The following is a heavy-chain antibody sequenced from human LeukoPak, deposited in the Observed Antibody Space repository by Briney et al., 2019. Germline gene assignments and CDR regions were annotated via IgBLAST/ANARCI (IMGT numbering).Heavy chain of an antibody. CDR3: AKDQGYDILTGYYMNRFDP. D-gene: IGHD3-9*01. CDR2: ISGSGGST. J-gene: IGHJ5*02. Sequence: GASLRLSCAASGFTFSSYAMSWVRQAPGKGLEWVSAISGSGGSTYYADSVKGRFTTSRDNSKNTLYLQMNSLRAEDTAVYYCAKDQGYDILTGYYMNRFDPWGQGTLVTVSS. V-gene: IGHV3-23*01. CDR1: GFTFSSYA.